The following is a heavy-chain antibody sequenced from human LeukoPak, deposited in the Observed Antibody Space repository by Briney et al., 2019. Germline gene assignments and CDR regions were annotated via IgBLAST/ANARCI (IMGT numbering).Heavy chain of an antibody. V-gene: IGHV3-23*01. D-gene: IGHD3-3*01. Sequence: GGSLRLSCAASGFTFSSYAMSWVRQAPGKGLEWVSAISGSGGSTYYADSVKGRFTISRDNSKNTLYLQTNSLRAEDTAVYYCAKLPLLRFLEWLPAGYFDYWGHRTLVTVSS. CDR1: GFTFSSYA. J-gene: IGHJ4*01. CDR3: AKLPLLRFLEWLPAGYFDY. CDR2: ISGSGGST.